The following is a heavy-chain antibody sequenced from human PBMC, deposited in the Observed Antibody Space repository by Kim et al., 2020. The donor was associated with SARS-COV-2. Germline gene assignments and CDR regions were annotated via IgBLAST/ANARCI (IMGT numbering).Heavy chain of an antibody. J-gene: IGHJ4*02. CDR3: ARARGSDFDY. D-gene: IGHD2-15*01. V-gene: IGHV4-4*09. CDR2: ST. Sequence: STNYNHSLKSRVTISVDTSKNQVSRKLSSGNAADTAVYYGARARGSDFDYWGQGTLVTVSS.